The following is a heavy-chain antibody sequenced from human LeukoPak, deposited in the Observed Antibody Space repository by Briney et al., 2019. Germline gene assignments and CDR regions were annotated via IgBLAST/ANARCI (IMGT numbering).Heavy chain of an antibody. CDR2: ISSVSSHI. V-gene: IGHV3-21*01. D-gene: IGHD3-3*01. CDR1: GFTFSSYS. CDR3: ARGLFLGWLCNWFDP. Sequence: GGSLRLSCAASGFTFSSYSMNWVRQAPGKGLEWVSSISSVSSHIYYADSVRGRFTISRDNAKNSLYLQMNSLRAEDTAVYYCARGLFLGWLCNWFDPWGQGTLVTVSS. J-gene: IGHJ5*02.